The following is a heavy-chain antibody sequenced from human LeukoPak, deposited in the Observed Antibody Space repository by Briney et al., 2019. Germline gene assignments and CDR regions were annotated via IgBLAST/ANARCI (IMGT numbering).Heavy chain of an antibody. CDR1: GFTFSSYG. J-gene: IGHJ4*02. CDR3: AKRSTMVRGGPCFDY. D-gene: IGHD3-10*01. Sequence: GGSLRLSCAASGFTFSSYGMHWVRQAPGKGLEWVAFIRYDGSHKYYADSVKGRFTISRDNSKNTLYLQMNSLRAEDTAVYYCAKRSTMVRGGPCFDYWGQGLLVTVSS. CDR2: IRYDGSHK. V-gene: IGHV3-30*02.